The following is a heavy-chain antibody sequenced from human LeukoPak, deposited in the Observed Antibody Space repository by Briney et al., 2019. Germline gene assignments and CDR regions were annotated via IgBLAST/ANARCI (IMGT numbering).Heavy chain of an antibody. CDR2: FYTTGSD. J-gene: IGHJ2*01. CDR1: GGSISSYD. Sequence: SETLSLTYTVCGGSISSYDWSWIRQPAGKGLEWIRRFYTTGSDNYNPSLKSRVTMSVDTSKNQFSLRLSSVTAADTAVYYCGRSESGYWYFDLWGRGTLVTVSS. D-gene: IGHD1-14*01. V-gene: IGHV4-4*07. CDR3: GRSESGYWYFDL.